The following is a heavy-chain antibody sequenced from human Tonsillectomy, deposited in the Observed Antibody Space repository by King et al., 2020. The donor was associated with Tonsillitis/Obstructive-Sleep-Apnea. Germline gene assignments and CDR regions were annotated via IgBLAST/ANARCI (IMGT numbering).Heavy chain of an antibody. D-gene: IGHD3-10*01. CDR2: IFSNDEK. CDR3: ARMEEKYYGSGSYKGDAFDI. Sequence: FTLKESGPVLVKPTETLTLTCTVSGFSLSNARMGVSWIRQPPGKALEWLAHIFSNDEKSYSTSLKSRLTISKDTSKSQVVLTMTNMDPVDTATYYCARMEEKYYGSGSYKGDAFDIWGQGTMVTVSS. V-gene: IGHV2-26*01. J-gene: IGHJ3*02. CDR1: GFSLSNARMG.